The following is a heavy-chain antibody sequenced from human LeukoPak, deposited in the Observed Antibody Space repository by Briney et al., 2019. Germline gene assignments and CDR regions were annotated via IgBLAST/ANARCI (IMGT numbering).Heavy chain of an antibody. CDR2: ISYDGSNK. J-gene: IGHJ4*02. D-gene: IGHD6-13*01. CDR1: GFIFSNHG. CDR3: ARDQLGISDY. Sequence: GGSLRLSCAASGFIFSNHGMHWVRQAPGKGLEWVAVISYDGSNKYYADSVKGRFTISRDNSKNTLYLQMNSLRAEDMAVYYCARDQLGISDYWGQGTLVTVSS. V-gene: IGHV3-30*19.